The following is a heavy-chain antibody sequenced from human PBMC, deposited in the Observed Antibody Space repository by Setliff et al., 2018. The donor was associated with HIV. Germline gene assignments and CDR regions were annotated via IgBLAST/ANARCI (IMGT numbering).Heavy chain of an antibody. D-gene: IGHD6-13*01. J-gene: IGHJ6*03. CDR3: ARHRDPPGSSWIFYYYYMDL. V-gene: IGHV4-61*02. CDR2: LYIRGST. Sequence: SETLSLTCNVSGGSISSGRYYWSWIRQPAGKGLEWIGRLYIRGSTNYNPSLKSRVTISVDRSKNQSSLKLSSVTAADTAVYYCARHRDPPGSSWIFYYYYMDLWGGGTTVTVSS. CDR1: GGSISSGRYY.